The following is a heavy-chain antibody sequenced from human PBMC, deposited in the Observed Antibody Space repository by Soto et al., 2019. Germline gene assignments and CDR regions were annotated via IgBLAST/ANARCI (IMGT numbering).Heavy chain of an antibody. CDR3: ARDRYYDFWSGYYTYNWFDP. J-gene: IGHJ5*02. CDR1: GYTFTSYG. V-gene: IGHV1-18*01. Sequence: GASVKVSCKXSGYTFTSYGISWVRQAPGQGLEWMGWISAYNGNTNYAQKLQGRVTMTTDTSTSTAYMELRSLRSDDTAVYYCARDRYYDFWSGYYTYNWFDPWGQGTLVTVSS. D-gene: IGHD3-3*01. CDR2: ISAYNGNT.